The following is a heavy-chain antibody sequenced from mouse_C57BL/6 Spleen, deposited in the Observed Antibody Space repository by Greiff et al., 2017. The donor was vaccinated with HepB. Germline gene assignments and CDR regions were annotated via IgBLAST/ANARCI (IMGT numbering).Heavy chain of an antibody. D-gene: IGHD1-1*01. Sequence: VQLQQSGPELVKPGASVKISCKASGYTFTDYYMNWVKQSHGKSLEWIGDINPNNGGTSYNQKFKGKATLNVDKSSSTAYMELRSLTSEDSAVYYCARYGSSPWWYFDVWGTGTTVTVSS. V-gene: IGHV1-26*01. J-gene: IGHJ1*03. CDR2: INPNNGGT. CDR1: GYTFTDYY. CDR3: ARYGSSPWWYFDV.